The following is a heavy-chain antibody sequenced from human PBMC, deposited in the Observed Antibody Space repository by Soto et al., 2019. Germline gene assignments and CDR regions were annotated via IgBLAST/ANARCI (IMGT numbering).Heavy chain of an antibody. CDR2: IKQDGSEK. V-gene: IGHV3-7*03. D-gene: IGHD3-22*01. CDR3: ARVGYYYDSSGYYYSEFDY. J-gene: IGHJ4*02. Sequence: EVQLVESGGGLVQPGGSLRLSCAASGFTFSSYWMSWVRQAPGKGLEWVANIKQDGSEKYNVDSVKGRFTISRDNAKNSLYLQMNSLRAEDTAVYYCARVGYYYDSSGYYYSEFDYWGQGTLVTVSS. CDR1: GFTFSSYW.